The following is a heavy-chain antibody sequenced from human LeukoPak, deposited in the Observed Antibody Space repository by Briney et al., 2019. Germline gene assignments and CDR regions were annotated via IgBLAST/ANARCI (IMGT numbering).Heavy chain of an antibody. Sequence: SQTLSLTCTVSGGSISSGDYYWSWIRQPPGKGLEWIGYIYYSGSTYYNPSLKSRVTISVDTSKNQFSLKLSSVTAADTAVYYCARAYSSSWYGFDYWGQGTLVTVSS. J-gene: IGHJ4*02. V-gene: IGHV4-30-4*01. CDR1: GGSISSGDYY. D-gene: IGHD6-13*01. CDR2: IYYSGST. CDR3: ARAYSSSWYGFDY.